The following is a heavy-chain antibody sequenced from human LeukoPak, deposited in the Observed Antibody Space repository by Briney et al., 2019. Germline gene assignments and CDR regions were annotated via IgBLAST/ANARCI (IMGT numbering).Heavy chain of an antibody. CDR1: GYTFINYG. CDR2: ISAYKGDT. D-gene: IGHD2-21*02. CDR3: ARGVVVTAILDWFDP. V-gene: IGHV1-18*01. Sequence: GASVKVSCKASGYTFINYGISWVRQAPGQGLEWMGWISAYKGDTQYAQKFQGRVTMTTETSTNTAYMDLRVLRSDDTAVYYCARGVVVTAILDWFDPWGQGTLVTVSS. J-gene: IGHJ5*02.